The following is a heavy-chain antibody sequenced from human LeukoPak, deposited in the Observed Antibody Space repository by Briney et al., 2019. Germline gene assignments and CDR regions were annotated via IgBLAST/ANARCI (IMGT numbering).Heavy chain of an antibody. J-gene: IGHJ3*02. D-gene: IGHD4-23*01. CDR1: GGSFSGYY. V-gene: IGHV4-34*01. Sequence: PSETLSLTCAVYGGSFSGYYWSWIRQPPGKGLEWIGEINHSGSTNYNPSLKSRVTISVDTSKNQFSLKLSSVTDADTAVYFCARHQRGHSDAFDIWGQGTVVTVSS. CDR3: ARHQRGHSDAFDI. CDR2: INHSGST.